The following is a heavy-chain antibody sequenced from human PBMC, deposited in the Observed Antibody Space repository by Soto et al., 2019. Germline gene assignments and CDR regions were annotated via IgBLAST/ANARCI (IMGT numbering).Heavy chain of an antibody. CDR3: ARDQGIVVVPAAIPFDY. J-gene: IGHJ4*02. CDR1: GFTFSSYS. Sequence: PGGSLRLSCAASGFTFSSYSMNWVRQAPGKGLEWVSSISSSSSYIYYADSVEGRFTISRDNAKNSLYLQMNSLRAEDTAVYYCARDQGIVVVPAAIPFDYWGQGTLVTVSS. CDR2: ISSSSSYI. D-gene: IGHD2-2*01. V-gene: IGHV3-21*01.